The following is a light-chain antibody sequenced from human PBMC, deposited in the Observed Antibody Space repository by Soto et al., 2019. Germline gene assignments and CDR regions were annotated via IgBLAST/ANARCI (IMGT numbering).Light chain of an antibody. V-gene: IGKV1-5*03. J-gene: IGKJ1*01. CDR3: QQYNSYRT. CDR2: KAS. CDR1: QSISSR. Sequence: IQMTQSPSTLSASVGDRVTITCRASQSISSRLAWYQQKPGRAPKLLIYKASTLKSGVPSRFSGSGSGTEFTLTISSLQPDDFATYYCQQYNSYRTFGQGTKVDIK.